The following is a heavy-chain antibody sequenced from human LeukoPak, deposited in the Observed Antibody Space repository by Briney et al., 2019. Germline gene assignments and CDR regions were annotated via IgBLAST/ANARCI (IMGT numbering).Heavy chain of an antibody. CDR2: IYSGGNT. J-gene: IGHJ4*02. CDR1: GLTVSSNY. V-gene: IGHV3-53*01. CDR3: ARVQGGYCSGGSRYPHPYFDY. D-gene: IGHD2-15*01. Sequence: PGGSLRLSCAASGLTVSSNYMSWVRQAPRKGLEWVSVIYSGGNTYYADSVKGRFTISRDNSKNTLYLQMNSLRAEDTAVYYCARVQGGYCSGGSRYPHPYFDYWGQGTLVTVSS.